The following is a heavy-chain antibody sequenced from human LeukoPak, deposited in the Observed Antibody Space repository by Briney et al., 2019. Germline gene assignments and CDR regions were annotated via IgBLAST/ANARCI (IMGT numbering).Heavy chain of an antibody. J-gene: IGHJ4*02. D-gene: IGHD3-3*01. CDR3: TTANYDFWSGYLDY. Sequence: GGSLRLSCAASGFTFSNAWMSWVRQAPGKGLEWVGRIKSKTDGGTTDYAAPVKGRFTISRDDSKNTLYLQMNSLETEDTAVYYCTTANYDFWSGYLDYWGQGTLVTVSS. CDR1: GFTFSNAW. CDR2: IKSKTDGGTT. V-gene: IGHV3-15*01.